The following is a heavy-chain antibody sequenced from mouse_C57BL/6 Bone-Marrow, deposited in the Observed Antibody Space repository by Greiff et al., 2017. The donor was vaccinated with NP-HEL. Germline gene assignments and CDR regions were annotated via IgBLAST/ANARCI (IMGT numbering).Heavy chain of an antibody. CDR3: TGGGTTVVEEYFDY. D-gene: IGHD1-1*01. CDR1: GFTFSNYW. J-gene: IGHJ2*01. CDR2: IRLKSDNYAT. Sequence: DVQLVESGGGLVQPGGSMKLSCVASGFTFSNYWMNWVRQSPEKGLEWVAQIRLKSDNYATHYAESVKGRFTISRDDSKSSVYLQMNNLRAEDTGIYYCTGGGTTVVEEYFDYWGQGTTLTVSS. V-gene: IGHV6-3*01.